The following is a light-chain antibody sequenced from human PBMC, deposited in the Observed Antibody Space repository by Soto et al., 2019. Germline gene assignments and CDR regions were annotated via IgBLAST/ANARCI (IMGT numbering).Light chain of an antibody. CDR1: SSDVGSYNL. V-gene: IGLV2-23*02. J-gene: IGLJ1*01. CDR3: CSYAGSSTFYV. CDR2: EVS. Sequence: QSVLTQPASVSGSPGQSITISCTGTSSDVGSYNLISWYQQYPGKAPKLMIYEVSKRPSGVSNRFSGSKSGNTASLTISGLQAEDEADYYCCSYAGSSTFYVFGTGTKLNVL.